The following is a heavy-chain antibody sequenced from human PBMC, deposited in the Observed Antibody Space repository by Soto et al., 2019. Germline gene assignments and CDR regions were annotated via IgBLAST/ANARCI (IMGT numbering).Heavy chain of an antibody. CDR2: INPNSGGT. Sequence: ASVKVSCKASGYTFTGYYMHWVRQAPGQGLEWMGWINPNSGGTNYAQKFQGWVTMTRDTSISTAYMELSRLRSDDTAVYYCARLSCSSTTCYPYSYYGMDVWGQGTAVTVSS. D-gene: IGHD2-2*01. V-gene: IGHV1-2*04. CDR1: GYTFTGYY. CDR3: ARLSCSSTTCYPYSYYGMDV. J-gene: IGHJ6*02.